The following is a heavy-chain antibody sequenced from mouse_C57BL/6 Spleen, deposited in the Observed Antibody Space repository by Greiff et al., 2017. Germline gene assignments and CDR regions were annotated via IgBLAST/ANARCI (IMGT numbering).Heavy chain of an antibody. D-gene: IGHD2-12*01. V-gene: IGHV1-52*01. CDR2: IDPSDSET. J-gene: IGHJ2*01. Sequence: QVQLQQPGAELVRPGSSVKLSCKASGYTFTSYWMHWVKQRPIQGLEWIGNIDPSDSETHYNQKFKDKATLTVDKSSSTAYMQLSSLTSEDSAVYYCARRNSNDLLGRYFDYWGQGTTLTVSS. CDR3: ARRNSNDLLGRYFDY. CDR1: GYTFTSYW.